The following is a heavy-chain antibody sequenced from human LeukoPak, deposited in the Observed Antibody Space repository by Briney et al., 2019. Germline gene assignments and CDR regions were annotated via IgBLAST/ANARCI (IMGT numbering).Heavy chain of an antibody. V-gene: IGHV4-39*01. J-gene: IGHJ2*01. CDR2: IYYSGST. CDR1: GGSISSSSYY. CDR3: ARHVLSGYLNYWYFDL. Sequence: PSETLSLTCTVSGGSISSSSYYWGWIRQPPGKGLEWIGSIYYSGSTYYNPSLKSRVTISVGTSKNQFSLKLSSVTAADTAVYYCARHVLSGYLNYWYFDLWGRGTLVTVSS. D-gene: IGHD3-3*01.